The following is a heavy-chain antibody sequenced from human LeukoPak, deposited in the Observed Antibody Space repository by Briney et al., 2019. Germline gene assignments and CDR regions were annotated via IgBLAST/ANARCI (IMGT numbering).Heavy chain of an antibody. CDR3: ARANYYGSGKKDLDY. CDR2: MNPNSGNT. J-gene: IGHJ4*02. V-gene: IGHV1-8*01. Sequence: ASVKVSCKASGYTFTTYDINWVRQATGQGLEGRGWMNPNSGNTGYAQKFQGRVTITRNTSMSTAYMELNSLRSEDTAVYYCARANYYGSGKKDLDYWGQGTLVTVSS. CDR1: GYTFTTYD. D-gene: IGHD3-10*01.